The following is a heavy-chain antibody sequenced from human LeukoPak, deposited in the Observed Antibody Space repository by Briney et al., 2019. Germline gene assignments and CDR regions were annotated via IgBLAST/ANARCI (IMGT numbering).Heavy chain of an antibody. Sequence: ASVKVSCKASGHTFTSYGISWVRQAPGQGIEWMGWISAYNGNTNYAQKLQGRVTMTTDTSTSTAYMELRSLRSDDTAVYYCAREQDDPPLGAFDIWGQGTMVTVSS. CDR1: GHTFTSYG. CDR3: AREQDDPPLGAFDI. V-gene: IGHV1-18*01. D-gene: IGHD3-3*01. CDR2: ISAYNGNT. J-gene: IGHJ3*02.